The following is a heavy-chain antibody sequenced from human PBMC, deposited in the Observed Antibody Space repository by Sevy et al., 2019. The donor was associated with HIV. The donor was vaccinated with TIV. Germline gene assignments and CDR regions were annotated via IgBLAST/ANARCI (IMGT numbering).Heavy chain of an antibody. CDR3: ARGGYCSSTSCRYYYYYGMDV. D-gene: IGHD2-2*01. V-gene: IGHV1-2*02. CDR1: GYTFTGYY. Sequence: ASVKVSCKASGYTFTGYYMHWVRQAPGQGLEWMGWINPNSGGTNYAQKFQGRVTMTRDTSISTAYMELSRLRSEDTAVYYCARGGYCSSTSCRYYYYYGMDVWGQGTTVTVSS. CDR2: INPNSGGT. J-gene: IGHJ6*02.